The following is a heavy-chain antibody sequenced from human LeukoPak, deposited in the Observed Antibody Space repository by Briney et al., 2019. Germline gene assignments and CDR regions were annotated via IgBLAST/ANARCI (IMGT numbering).Heavy chain of an antibody. Sequence: SETLSLTCAIYGGSFGGYYWSWIRQPPGKGLEWIGEINHSGSTHYNPSLKSRVTISIDTTKNQFSLKLSSVTAADTALYYCAAPRDYSGTFDYWGQGALVTVS. J-gene: IGHJ4*02. CDR1: GGSFGGYY. V-gene: IGHV4-34*01. CDR2: INHSGST. D-gene: IGHD4-11*01. CDR3: AAPRDYSGTFDY.